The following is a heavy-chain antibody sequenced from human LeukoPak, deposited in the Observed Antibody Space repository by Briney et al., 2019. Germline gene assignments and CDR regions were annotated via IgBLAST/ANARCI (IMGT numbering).Heavy chain of an antibody. Sequence: SETLSLTCAVYGGSFSGYYWSWIRQPPGKGLEWIGYIYYSGSTNYNPSLKSRVTISVDKSKNQFSLKLSSVTAADTAVYYCARYDVGWYYFDYWGQGTLVTVSS. D-gene: IGHD6-19*01. CDR1: GGSFSGYY. J-gene: IGHJ4*02. CDR2: IYYSGST. CDR3: ARYDVGWYYFDY. V-gene: IGHV4-59*12.